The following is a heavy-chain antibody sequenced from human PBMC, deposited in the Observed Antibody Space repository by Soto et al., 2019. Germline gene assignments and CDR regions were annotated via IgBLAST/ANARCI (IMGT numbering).Heavy chain of an antibody. Sequence: SETLSLTCAVSGGSISSGGYSWSWIRQPPGKGLEWIGYIYHSGSTYYNPSLKSRVTISVDRSKNQFSLKLSSVTAADTAVYYCARVVVVAATNWFDPWGQGTLVTVSS. D-gene: IGHD2-15*01. CDR2: IYHSGST. J-gene: IGHJ5*02. V-gene: IGHV4-30-2*01. CDR1: GGSISSGGYS. CDR3: ARVVVVAATNWFDP.